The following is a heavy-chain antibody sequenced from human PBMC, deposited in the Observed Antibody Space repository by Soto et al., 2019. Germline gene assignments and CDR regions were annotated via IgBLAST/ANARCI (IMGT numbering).Heavy chain of an antibody. CDR1: GFPFSSYG. Sequence: GGSLILSCAASGFPFSSYGMHWVRPAPGKGLEWVAVISYDGSNKYYADSVKGRFTISRDNSKNTLYLQMNSLRAEDTAVYYCAKSGVYDYVWGSYRSDAFDIWGQGTMVTVAS. CDR2: ISYDGSNK. D-gene: IGHD3-16*02. CDR3: AKSGVYDYVWGSYRSDAFDI. J-gene: IGHJ3*02. V-gene: IGHV3-30*18.